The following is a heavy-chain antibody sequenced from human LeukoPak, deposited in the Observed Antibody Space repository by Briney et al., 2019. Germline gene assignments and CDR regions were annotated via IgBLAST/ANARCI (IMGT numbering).Heavy chain of an antibody. CDR2: IYYSGST. CDR3: ARGPDYYDSSGYSAGAFDI. J-gene: IGHJ3*02. D-gene: IGHD3-22*01. CDR1: GGSVSSGSYY. V-gene: IGHV4-61*01. Sequence: SETLSLTCTVSGGSVSSGSYYWSWIRQPPGKGLEWIGYIYYSGSTNYNPSLKSRVTISVDTSKNQFSLKLSSVTAADTAVYYCARGPDYYDSSGYSAGAFDIWGQGTMVTVSS.